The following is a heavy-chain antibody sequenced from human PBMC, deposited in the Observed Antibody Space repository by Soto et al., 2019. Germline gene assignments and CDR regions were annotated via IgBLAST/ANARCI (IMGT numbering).Heavy chain of an antibody. CDR3: ATICYYDILTGYYSPGAFDI. CDR1: GFTFSSYA. V-gene: IGHV3-23*01. J-gene: IGHJ3*02. Sequence: GGSLRLSCAASGFTFSSYAMSWVRQAPGKGLEWVSAISGSGGSTYYADSVKGRFTISRDNSKNTLYLQMNSLRAEDTAVYYCATICYYDILTGYYSPGAFDIWGQGTMVTVSS. D-gene: IGHD3-9*01. CDR2: ISGSGGST.